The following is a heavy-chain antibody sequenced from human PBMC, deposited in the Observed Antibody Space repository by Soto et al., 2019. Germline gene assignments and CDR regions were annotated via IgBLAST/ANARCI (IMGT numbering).Heavy chain of an antibody. CDR2: ISYDGSNK. V-gene: IGHV3-30-3*01. CDR3: ARDPIVVVVAAAYGMDV. Sequence: GSLRLSCAASGFTFSSYAMHWVRQAPGKGLEWVAVISYDGSNKYYADSVKGRFTISRDNSKNTLYLQMNSLRAEDTAVYYCARDPIVVVVAAAYGMDVWGQGTTVTVSS. J-gene: IGHJ6*02. D-gene: IGHD2-15*01. CDR1: GFTFSSYA.